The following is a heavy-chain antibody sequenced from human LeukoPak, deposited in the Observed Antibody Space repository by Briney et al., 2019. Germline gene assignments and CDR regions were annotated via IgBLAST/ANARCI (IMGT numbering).Heavy chain of an antibody. Sequence: SETLSLTCTVSGGSVSSGSYYWSWIRQPPGKGLEWIGYIYYSGSTNYSPSLKSRVTISVGTSKNQFSLKLSSVTAADTAVYYCARVEDCSSTSCYTFDYWGQGTLVTVSS. V-gene: IGHV4-61*01. CDR2: IYYSGST. D-gene: IGHD2-2*01. CDR1: GGSVSSGSYY. CDR3: ARVEDCSSTSCYTFDY. J-gene: IGHJ4*02.